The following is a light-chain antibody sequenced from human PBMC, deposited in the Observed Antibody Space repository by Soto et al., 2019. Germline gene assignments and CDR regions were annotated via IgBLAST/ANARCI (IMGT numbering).Light chain of an antibody. CDR1: QSISNN. CDR3: QQYNNWPPKHP. Sequence: EMVMTQAPATLSVSPGERVTLSCSASQSISNNLSLYQHKPGRAPRVLIYDASPRATGVPVRFSGSGSGTEFTLTISSLQSDDFAVYYCQQYNNWPPKHPFGQGTKLEIK. CDR2: DAS. V-gene: IGKV3-15*01. J-gene: IGKJ2*01.